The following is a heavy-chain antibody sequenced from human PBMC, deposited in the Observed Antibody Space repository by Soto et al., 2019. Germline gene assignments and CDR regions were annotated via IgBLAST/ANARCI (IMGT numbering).Heavy chain of an antibody. CDR2: MNWNGDSK. J-gene: IGHJ5*02. V-gene: IGHV3-9*01. Sequence: EVKLVESGGGLVQPGRSLKISCAASGFTFDDFAMHWVRLAPGKGLEWVSRMNWNGDSKAYVASVKGRFTNSRDNAKNSLYLEMNSLRPEETAFYYCTRDSIKSKWFAFNWFGAWGQGILGSVSS. CDR1: GFTFDDFA. D-gene: IGHD3-10*01. CDR3: TRDSIKSKWFAFNWFGA.